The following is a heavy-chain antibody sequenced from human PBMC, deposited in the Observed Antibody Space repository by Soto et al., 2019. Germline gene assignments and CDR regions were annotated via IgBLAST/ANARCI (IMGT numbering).Heavy chain of an antibody. Sequence: PGGSLRLSCAASGFTLSACWMHWVRQAPGRGLEWVSRLSSDGFGTAYADSVKGRFHISRDNARNTLFLQMNGLRAEDTAVYYCARDLGGPDYWGRGTLVTVSS. V-gene: IGHV3-74*03. CDR3: ARDLGGPDY. CDR2: LSSDGFGT. CDR1: GFTLSACW. J-gene: IGHJ4*02. D-gene: IGHD3-16*01.